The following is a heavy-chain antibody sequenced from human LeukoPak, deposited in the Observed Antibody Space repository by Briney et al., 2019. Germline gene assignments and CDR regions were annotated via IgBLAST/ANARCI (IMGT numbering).Heavy chain of an antibody. Sequence: PSETLSLTCSVSGGSITVYYWNWIRQSPGKGLEWIGSISYSGSTNYNPSLKSRVTISVDTSKNQFSLKLSSVTAADTAVYYCARESRRFLEWLLRWFDPWGQGTLVTVSS. CDR2: ISYSGST. J-gene: IGHJ5*02. V-gene: IGHV4-59*12. D-gene: IGHD3-3*01. CDR1: GGSITVYY. CDR3: ARESRRFLEWLLRWFDP.